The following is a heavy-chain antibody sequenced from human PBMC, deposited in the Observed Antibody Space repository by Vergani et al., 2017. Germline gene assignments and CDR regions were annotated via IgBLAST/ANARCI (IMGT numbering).Heavy chain of an antibody. CDR3: ARFRGPDIVGTAFDH. D-gene: IGHD5-12*01. CDR2: INDIGTT. Sequence: QVQLQQWGAGLLKPSETLSLTCGVYGRSFSVYYWSWIRQSPGKGLEWIGAINDIGTTNYNPSLRSRVTISVDTSKTQFSLRLNSVTAADTAVYFCARFRGPDIVGTAFDHWAQGTLVTVSS. J-gene: IGHJ4*02. CDR1: GRSFSVYY. V-gene: IGHV4-34*01.